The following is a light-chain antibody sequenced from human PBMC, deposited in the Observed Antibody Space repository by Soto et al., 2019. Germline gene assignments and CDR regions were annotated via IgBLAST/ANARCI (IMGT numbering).Light chain of an antibody. Sequence: EIVLTQSPGTLSLSPGERATLSCRASQSVSNNYLAWYQQKPGQAPRLLIYGVSNRATGIPDRFSGSGSGTDFTLTISRLEPEDFAVYYCQQYGSSGTLGQGTKVEIK. V-gene: IGKV3-20*01. J-gene: IGKJ1*01. CDR2: GVS. CDR3: QQYGSSGT. CDR1: QSVSNNY.